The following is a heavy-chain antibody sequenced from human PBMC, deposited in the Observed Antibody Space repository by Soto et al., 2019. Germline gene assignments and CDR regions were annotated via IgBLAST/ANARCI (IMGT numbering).Heavy chain of an antibody. CDR3: TSPGHSSSPRGY. J-gene: IGHJ4*02. Sequence: EVQLVESGGGLVQPGGSLKLSCAASGFTFSGSAMHWVRQASGKGLEWVGRIRSKANSYATAYAASVKGRFTISRDDSKNTAYLQMNSLKTEDTAVYYCTSPGHSSSPRGYWGQGTLVTVSS. CDR1: GFTFSGSA. V-gene: IGHV3-73*01. D-gene: IGHD6-13*01. CDR2: IRSKANSYAT.